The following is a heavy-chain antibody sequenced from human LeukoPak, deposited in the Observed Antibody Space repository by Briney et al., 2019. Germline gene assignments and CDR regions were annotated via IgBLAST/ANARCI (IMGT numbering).Heavy chain of an antibody. CDR3: AKGRTERVTNWFDP. CDR2: ISWNSGSI. CDR1: GFTFDDYA. V-gene: IGHV3-9*01. J-gene: IGHJ5*02. Sequence: GGSLRLSCAASGFTFDDYAMHWVRPAPGRGLEWVSGISWNSGSIGYADSVKGRFTISRDNAKNSLYLQMNRLRGEDTALYYCAKGRTERVTNWFDPWGQGTLVTVSS. D-gene: IGHD1-1*01.